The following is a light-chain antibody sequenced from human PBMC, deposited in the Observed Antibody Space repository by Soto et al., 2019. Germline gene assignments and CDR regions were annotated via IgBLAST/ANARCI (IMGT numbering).Light chain of an antibody. CDR3: QQRSNWPRT. Sequence: EIVLTQSPATLSLSPGERATLSCRARQSVSSYLAWYQQKPGQAPRLLIYDASNRATGIPARFSGSGSGTEFTHTISSLEPEDFAIYYCQQRSNWPRTFGQGTKVDIK. CDR2: DAS. V-gene: IGKV3-11*01. J-gene: IGKJ1*01. CDR1: QSVSSY.